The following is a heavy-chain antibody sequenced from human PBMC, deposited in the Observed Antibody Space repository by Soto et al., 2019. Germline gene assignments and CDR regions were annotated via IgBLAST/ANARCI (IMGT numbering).Heavy chain of an antibody. CDR2: IYYSGST. V-gene: IGHV4-30-4*08. D-gene: IGHD3-3*01. Sequence: SETLSLTCTVSGGSISSGGYHWSWIRQHPGKGLEWIGYIYYSGSTYYNPSLKSRVTISVDTSKNQFSLKLSSVTAADTAVYYCARAAYYDFWSGYAYYFDYWGQGTLVTVSS. CDR1: GGSISSGGYH. J-gene: IGHJ4*02. CDR3: ARAAYYDFWSGYAYYFDY.